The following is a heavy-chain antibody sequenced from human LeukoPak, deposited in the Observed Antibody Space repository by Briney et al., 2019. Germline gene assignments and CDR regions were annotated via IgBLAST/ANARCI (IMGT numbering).Heavy chain of an antibody. CDR2: IYYSGST. J-gene: IGHJ3*02. D-gene: IGHD3-22*01. Sequence: SETLSLTCTVSGGSISSYYWSWIRQPPGKGLEWIGYIYYSGSTNYNPSLKSRVTISVDTSKNQFSLKLSSVTAADTAVYYCARGGYYYDSSGYPVVAFDIWGQGTMVTVSS. CDR1: GGSISSYY. V-gene: IGHV4-59*01. CDR3: ARGGYYYDSSGYPVVAFDI.